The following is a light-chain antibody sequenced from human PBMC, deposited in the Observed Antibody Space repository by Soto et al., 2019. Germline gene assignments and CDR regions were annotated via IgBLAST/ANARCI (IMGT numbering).Light chain of an antibody. CDR1: SSDVGGYNY. Sequence: QSVLTQPPSASGSFGQSVTISCTGTSSDVGGYNYVSWYQQHPGKAPKLMIYEVSERPSGVPDRFSGSKSGTSASLAISGLQSEDEADYYCAAWDDSLTDYVFGTGTKVTV. V-gene: IGLV2-8*01. J-gene: IGLJ1*01. CDR2: EVS. CDR3: AAWDDSLTDYV.